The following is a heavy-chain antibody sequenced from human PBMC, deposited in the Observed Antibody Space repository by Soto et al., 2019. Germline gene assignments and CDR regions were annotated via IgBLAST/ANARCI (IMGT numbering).Heavy chain of an antibody. D-gene: IGHD2-15*01. CDR1: GGSISSSSYY. CDR2: IYYSGST. J-gene: IGHJ4*02. Sequence: QLQLQESGPGLAKPSETLSLTCTVSGGSISSSSYYWGWIRQPPGKGLEWIGSIYYSGSTYYNPSLQSRVTISVDTSKNQFSLKLSSVTAADTAVYYCAREGPYCSGGSCYSENWGQGTLVTVSS. V-gene: IGHV4-39*02. CDR3: AREGPYCSGGSCYSEN.